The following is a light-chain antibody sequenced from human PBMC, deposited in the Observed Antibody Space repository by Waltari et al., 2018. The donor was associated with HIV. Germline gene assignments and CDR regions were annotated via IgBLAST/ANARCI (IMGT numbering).Light chain of an antibody. CDR1: SSDVGGYNY. V-gene: IGLV2-8*01. CDR3: SSYAGSNNLV. CDR2: EVS. Sequence: QSALTQPPSASVSPGQSVTISCTGTSSDVGGYNYVSWYQQHPGKAPRLMIYEVSMRPSGVPDRFSGSKSGNTASLTVSGLQAEDETDYYCSSYAGSNNLVFGGGTKLTVL. J-gene: IGLJ2*01.